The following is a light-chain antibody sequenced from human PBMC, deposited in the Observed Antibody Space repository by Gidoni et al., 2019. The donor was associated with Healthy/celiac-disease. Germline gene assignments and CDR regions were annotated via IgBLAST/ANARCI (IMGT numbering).Light chain of an antibody. Sequence: EIVLTQSPATLSLSPGERATLSCRASQSVSSYLAWYQQKPGQAPRLLIYDASNRATGIPARFSGSGSGPDFTLTISSLEPDDFAVYYCQQRSNWPPGVTFGPGTKVDIK. J-gene: IGKJ3*01. CDR2: DAS. CDR3: QQRSNWPPGVT. V-gene: IGKV3-11*01. CDR1: QSVSSY.